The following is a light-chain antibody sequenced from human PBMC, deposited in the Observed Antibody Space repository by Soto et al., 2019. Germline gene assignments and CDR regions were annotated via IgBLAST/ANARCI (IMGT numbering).Light chain of an antibody. V-gene: IGKV3D-15*01. CDR1: QSVNSK. J-gene: IGKJ5*01. CDR3: QEYNNWPLLT. CDR2: HAS. Sequence: EIVLTQSPGTLALSPVERATLSCRASQSVNSKLAWYQQKPVQSPRLVIYHASTRATGIPARFSGSGSGTEFTLTISSLQSEDFAVYYCQEYNNWPLLTFGQGTRLEIK.